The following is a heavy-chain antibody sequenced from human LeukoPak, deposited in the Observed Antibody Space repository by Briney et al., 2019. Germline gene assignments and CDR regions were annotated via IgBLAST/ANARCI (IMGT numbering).Heavy chain of an antibody. J-gene: IGHJ6*02. D-gene: IGHD3-16*02. CDR1: GGSFSGYY. Sequence: SETPSLTCAVYGGSFSGYYWSWIRQPPGKGLEWIGEINHSGSTNYNPSLKSRVTISVDTSKNQFSLKLSSVTAADTAVYYCARGLVWGSYRYYYYYGMDVWGQGTTVTVSS. CDR2: INHSGST. CDR3: ARGLVWGSYRYYYYYGMDV. V-gene: IGHV4-34*01.